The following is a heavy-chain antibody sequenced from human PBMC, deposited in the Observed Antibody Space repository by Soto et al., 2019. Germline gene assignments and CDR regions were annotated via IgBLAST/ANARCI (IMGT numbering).Heavy chain of an antibody. Sequence: GESLKISCKGSGYNFASYWIGWVRQMPGEGLELLGVIYPGDSDTRYSPSFQGQVTISADKSINTAYLQWGSLKASDSAIYYCARTAGNATRISDYWGQGTLVTVSS. CDR3: ARTAGNATRISDY. J-gene: IGHJ4*02. V-gene: IGHV5-51*01. CDR2: IYPGDSDT. CDR1: GYNFASYW. D-gene: IGHD6-13*01.